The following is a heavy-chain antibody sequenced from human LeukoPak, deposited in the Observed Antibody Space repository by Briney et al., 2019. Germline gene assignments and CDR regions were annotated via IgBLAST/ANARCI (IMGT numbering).Heavy chain of an antibody. V-gene: IGHV4-38-2*01. CDR1: GYSISSGYY. J-gene: IGHJ3*02. D-gene: IGHD2-15*01. CDR3: ARLGFVVVVAAIGI. CDR2: IYHSGST. Sequence: PSETLSLTCAVSGYSISSGYYWGWIRQPPGKGLEWIGSIYHSGSTYYNPSLESRVTISVDTSKNQFSLKLSSVTAADTAVYYCARLGFVVVVAAIGIWGQGTMVTVSS.